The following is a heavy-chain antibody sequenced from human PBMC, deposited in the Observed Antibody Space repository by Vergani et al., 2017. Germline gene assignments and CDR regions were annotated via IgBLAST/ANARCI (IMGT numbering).Heavy chain of an antibody. CDR3: ATMLVDCSSTSCYDNYYGMDV. CDR1: GYTLTELS. CDR2: FDPEDGET. D-gene: IGHD2-2*01. J-gene: IGHJ6*02. Sequence: QVQLVQSGAEVKKSGASVKVSCKVSGYTLTELSMHWVRQAPGKGLEWMGGFDPEDGETIYAQKFQGRVTMTEDTSTDTAYMELSSLRSEDTAVYYCATMLVDCSSTSCYDNYYGMDVWGQGTTVTVSS. V-gene: IGHV1-24*01.